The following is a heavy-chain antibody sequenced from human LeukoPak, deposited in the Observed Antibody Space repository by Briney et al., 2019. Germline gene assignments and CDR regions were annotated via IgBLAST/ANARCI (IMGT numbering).Heavy chain of an antibody. J-gene: IGHJ3*02. CDR3: ARGGSSWFDAFDI. V-gene: IGHV4-59*08. Sequence: PSETLSLTCTVSGGSISGYYWSWIRQPPGKGLEWIWYIYYSGSTNYNPSLKSRVTISVDTSKNQFSLKLSSVTAADTAVYYCARGGSSWFDAFDIWGQGTMVTVSS. CDR1: GGSISGYY. CDR2: IYYSGST. D-gene: IGHD6-13*01.